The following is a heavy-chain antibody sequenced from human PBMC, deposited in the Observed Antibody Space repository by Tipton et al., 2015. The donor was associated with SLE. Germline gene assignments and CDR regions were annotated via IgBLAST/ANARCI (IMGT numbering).Heavy chain of an antibody. CDR1: GDSIGSGSYY. J-gene: IGHJ6*03. CDR3: ARAHGSFYCYSVDV. CDR2: VHTSGST. V-gene: IGHV4-61*02. Sequence: TLSLTCTVSGDSIGSGSYYWIWIRQPAGKGLEWIGRVHTSGSTNYNPSLKSRVSISVDTSKSQFSLTLRSVTAADTAVYYCARAHGSFYCYSVDVWGKGTTVTVSS.